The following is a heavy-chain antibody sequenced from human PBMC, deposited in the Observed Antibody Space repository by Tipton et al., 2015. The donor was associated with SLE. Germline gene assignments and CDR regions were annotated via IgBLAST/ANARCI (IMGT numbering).Heavy chain of an antibody. D-gene: IGHD6-19*01. Sequence: TLSLTCTVSGGSMSSSNYYWGWIRQPPGKGLEWIGSIYYSGSTNYNPSLKSRVTISVDTSKNQFSLKLSSVTAADTAVYYCARQQWLVRGLDYWGQGTLVTVSS. CDR2: IYYSGST. CDR1: GGSMSSSNYY. J-gene: IGHJ4*02. CDR3: ARQQWLVRGLDY. V-gene: IGHV4-39*01.